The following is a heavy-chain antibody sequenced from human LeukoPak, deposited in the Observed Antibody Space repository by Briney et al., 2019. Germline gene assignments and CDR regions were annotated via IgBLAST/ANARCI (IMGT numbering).Heavy chain of an antibody. CDR2: SNWNGGST. CDR1: GFTFDDYG. D-gene: IGHD6-13*01. Sequence: GGSLRLSCAASGFTFDDYGMSWVRQAPGKGLEWVSGSNWNGGSTGYADSVKGRFTISRDNAKNSLYLQMNSLRAEDTALYHCARDKSEGGSLSAFDIWGQGTMVTVSS. CDR3: ARDKSEGGSLSAFDI. J-gene: IGHJ3*02. V-gene: IGHV3-20*01.